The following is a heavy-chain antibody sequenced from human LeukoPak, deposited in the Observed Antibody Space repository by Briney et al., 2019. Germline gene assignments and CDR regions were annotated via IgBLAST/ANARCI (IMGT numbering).Heavy chain of an antibody. J-gene: IGHJ5*02. D-gene: IGHD4-17*01. Sequence: SETLSLTCTVSGGSISSYYWSWIRQPPGKGLEWIGYIYYSGSTNYNPSLKSRVTISVDTSKNQFSLKLSSVTAADTAVYYCARFGDYDSWFDPWGQGTLVTVSS. V-gene: IGHV4-59*01. CDR1: GGSISSYY. CDR2: IYYSGST. CDR3: ARFGDYDSWFDP.